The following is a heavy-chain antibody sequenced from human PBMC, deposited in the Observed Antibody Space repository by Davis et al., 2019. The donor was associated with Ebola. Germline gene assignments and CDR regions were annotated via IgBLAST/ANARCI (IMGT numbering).Heavy chain of an antibody. J-gene: IGHJ4*02. D-gene: IGHD3-16*01. CDR2: SISQPNIYVT. Sequence: GESLKISCAASGFTFTDHYMDWVRQAPGKGLEWVGRSISQPNIYVTEYAASVKGRFIISRDDSKNSLYLQMNSLRAEDTAMYYCASGSGGYWGQGTLVTVSS. V-gene: IGHV3-72*01. CDR1: GFTFTDHY. CDR3: ASGSGGY.